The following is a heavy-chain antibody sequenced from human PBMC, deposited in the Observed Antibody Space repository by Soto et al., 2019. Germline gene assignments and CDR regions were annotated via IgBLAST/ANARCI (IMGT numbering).Heavy chain of an antibody. CDR2: IYYSGST. D-gene: IGHD3-10*01. J-gene: IGHJ4*02. Sequence: PSETLSLTCTVSGGSISSGGYYWSWIRQHPGKGLEWIGYIYYSGSTYYNPSLKSRVTISVDTSKNQFSLKLSSVTAADTAVYYCARDKARYYYGSGSSTLFHYWGQGTLVTVSS. CDR1: GGSISSGGYY. CDR3: ARDKARYYYGSGSSTLFHY. V-gene: IGHV4-31*03.